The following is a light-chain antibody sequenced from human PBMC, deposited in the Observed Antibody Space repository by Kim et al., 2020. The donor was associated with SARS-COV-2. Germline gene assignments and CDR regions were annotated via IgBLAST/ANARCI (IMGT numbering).Light chain of an antibody. CDR2: GAS. Sequence: DIQMTQSPSSLSASVGDRVTITCRASQGISSYLAWFQQKPGKAPKPLIYGASSLQSGVPSKFSGSGSGTDFTLTINSLQPEDFATYYCQQYKSYPLTFGGGTKVDIK. CDR3: QQYKSYPLT. J-gene: IGKJ4*01. V-gene: IGKV1-16*02. CDR1: QGISSY.